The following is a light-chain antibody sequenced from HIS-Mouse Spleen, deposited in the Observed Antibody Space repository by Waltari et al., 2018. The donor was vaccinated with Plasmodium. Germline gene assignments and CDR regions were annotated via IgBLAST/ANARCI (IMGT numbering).Light chain of an antibody. CDR2: GKN. CDR3: NSRDSSGNHQV. J-gene: IGLJ3*02. V-gene: IGLV3-19*01. Sequence: SSELTQDPAVSVALGQTVRITCQGDSLRSYYASWYQQKPGPAPVLVIYGKNNRPPGIPDRFSGSSSGNTASLTITGAQAEDEADYYCNSRDSSGNHQVFGGGTKLTVL. CDR1: SLRSYY.